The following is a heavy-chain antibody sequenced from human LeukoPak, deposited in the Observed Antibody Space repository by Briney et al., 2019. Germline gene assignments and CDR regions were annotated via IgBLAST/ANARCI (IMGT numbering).Heavy chain of an antibody. Sequence: PSQTLSLTCTVSGGSISSGSYYWSWIRQPAGKGLEWIGRIYTSGSTNYNPSLKSRVTISVDTSKNQFSLKLSSVTAADTAVYYCAGYDFWSGSPFDIWGQGIMVTVSS. CDR1: GGSISSGSYY. CDR3: AGYDFWSGSPFDI. J-gene: IGHJ3*02. CDR2: IYTSGST. D-gene: IGHD3-3*01. V-gene: IGHV4-61*02.